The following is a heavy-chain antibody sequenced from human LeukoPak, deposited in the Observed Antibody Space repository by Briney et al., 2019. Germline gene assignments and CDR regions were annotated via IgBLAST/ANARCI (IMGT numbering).Heavy chain of an antibody. D-gene: IGHD1-14*01. Sequence: GASVKVSCKASGYTFTGYYMHWVRQAPGQGLEWMGWISAYNGNTNYAQKLQGRVTMTTDTSTSTAYMELRSLRSDDTAVYYCARFSFNQGSAFDIWGQGTMVTVSS. V-gene: IGHV1-18*04. CDR2: ISAYNGNT. CDR3: ARFSFNQGSAFDI. CDR1: GYTFTGYY. J-gene: IGHJ3*02.